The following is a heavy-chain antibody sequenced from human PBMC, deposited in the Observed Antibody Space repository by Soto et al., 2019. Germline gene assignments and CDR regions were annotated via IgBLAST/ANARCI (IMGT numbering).Heavy chain of an antibody. CDR3: VSALKTDTGRGYFAL. D-gene: IGHD2-8*02. CDR2: IGTAGDT. CDR1: GFTFRNYD. V-gene: IGHV3-13*04. J-gene: IGHJ2*01. Sequence: EVQLVESGGGLVQPGGSLRLSCAASGFTFRNYDMHWVRQPTGLEWVSGIGTAGDTYYPGSVKGRFTISRETDKNSLHLHMNSLRAGDTAVYFCVSALKTDTGRGYFALWGRGTLVSVSS.